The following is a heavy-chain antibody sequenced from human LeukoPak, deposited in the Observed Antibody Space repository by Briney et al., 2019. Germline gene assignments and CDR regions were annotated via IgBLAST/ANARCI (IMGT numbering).Heavy chain of an antibody. D-gene: IGHD3-10*01. CDR3: ARYNYGSGSYPDY. CDR2: ISYDGSNK. Sequence: GRSLRLSCAASGFTFSSYAMHWVRQAPGKGLEWVAVISYDGSNKYYADSVKGRFTISGDNSKNTLYLQMNSLRAEDTAVYYCARYNYGSGSYPDYWGQGTLVTVSS. CDR1: GFTFSSYA. V-gene: IGHV3-30*04. J-gene: IGHJ4*02.